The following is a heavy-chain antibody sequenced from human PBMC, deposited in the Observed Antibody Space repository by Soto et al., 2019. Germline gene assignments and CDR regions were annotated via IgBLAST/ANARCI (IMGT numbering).Heavy chain of an antibody. J-gene: IGHJ3*02. CDR2: IWYDGSNK. Sequence: PGGSLRLSCAASGFTFSSYGMHWVRQAPGKGLEWVAVIWYDGSNKYYADSVKGRFTISRDNSKNTLYLQMSSLRAEDTAVYYCAKDFNGPIAVAGTSFDIWGQGTMVTVSS. V-gene: IGHV3-33*06. D-gene: IGHD6-19*01. CDR1: GFTFSSYG. CDR3: AKDFNGPIAVAGTSFDI.